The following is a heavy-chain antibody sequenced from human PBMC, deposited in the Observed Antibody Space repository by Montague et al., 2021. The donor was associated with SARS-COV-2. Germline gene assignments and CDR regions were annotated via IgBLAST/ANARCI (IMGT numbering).Heavy chain of an antibody. CDR2: IDYGGSP. V-gene: IGHV4-61*01. CDR1: GVSVSNRYTH. CDR3: ATYWQGGSGRGS. D-gene: IGHD3-10*01. J-gene: IGHJ5*02. Sequence: SETLSLTCTVFGVSVSNRYTHWSWIRQSPGKGLEWIGHIDYGGSPNYSPSLHSRVTISLDTSKNQLSLRLNSATAADTAVYYCATYWQGGSGRGSWGQGTLVTVSS.